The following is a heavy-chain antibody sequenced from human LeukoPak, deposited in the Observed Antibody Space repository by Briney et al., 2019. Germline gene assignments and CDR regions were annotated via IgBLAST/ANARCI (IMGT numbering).Heavy chain of an antibody. J-gene: IGHJ4*02. Sequence: GASLEISCKGSGSRFTSYWIGWVRQLPGKGLEWMGIIYPGDSDTRYSPSFQAQVTISADKSIITDYLQWSSLKASDTAMYYCARQGSGWSPADYWGQGTLVTVSS. CDR3: ARQGSGWSPADY. D-gene: IGHD6-19*01. CDR1: GSRFTSYW. V-gene: IGHV5-51*01. CDR2: IYPGDSDT.